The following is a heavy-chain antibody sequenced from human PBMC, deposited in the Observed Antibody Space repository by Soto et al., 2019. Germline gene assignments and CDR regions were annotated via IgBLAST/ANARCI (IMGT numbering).Heavy chain of an antibody. D-gene: IGHD3-22*01. Sequence: GGSLRLSCAASGFTFSSYAMHWVRQAPGKGLEWVAVISYDGSNKYYADSVKGRFTISRDNSKNTLYLQMISLRAEDTAVYYCARGPSGYYGYWGQGTLVTVSS. V-gene: IGHV3-30*04. CDR1: GFTFSSYA. CDR3: ARGPSGYYGY. J-gene: IGHJ4*02. CDR2: ISYDGSNK.